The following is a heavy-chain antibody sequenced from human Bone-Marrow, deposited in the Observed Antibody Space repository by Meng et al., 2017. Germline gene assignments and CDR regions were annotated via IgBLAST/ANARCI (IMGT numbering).Heavy chain of an antibody. CDR1: GYTFTGYY. D-gene: IGHD5-24*01. V-gene: IGHV1-2*06. CDR2: INPNSGGT. J-gene: IGHJ1*01. CDR3: ARDDGRDGYNLVLSEYFQH. Sequence: ASVKVSCKASGYTFTGYYMHWVRQAPGQGLEWMGRINPNSGGTNYAQKFQGRVTMTRDTSISTAYMELSRLRSDDTAVYYCARDDGRDGYNLVLSEYFQHWGQDTLVTVSS.